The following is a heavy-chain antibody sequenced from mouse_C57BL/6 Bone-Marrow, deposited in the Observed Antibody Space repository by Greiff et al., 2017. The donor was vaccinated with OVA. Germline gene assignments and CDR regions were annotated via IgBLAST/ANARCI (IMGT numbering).Heavy chain of an antibody. D-gene: IGHD2-4*01. V-gene: IGHV5-9-1*02. Sequence: EVKLVESGEGLVKPGGSLKLSCAASGFTFSSYAMSWVRQTPEKRLEWVAYISSGGDYIYYADTVKGRFTISRDNARNTLYLQMSSLKSEDTAMYYCTRDRNDYVWFAYWGQGTLVTVSA. CDR1: GFTFSSYA. J-gene: IGHJ3*01. CDR2: ISSGGDYI. CDR3: TRDRNDYVWFAY.